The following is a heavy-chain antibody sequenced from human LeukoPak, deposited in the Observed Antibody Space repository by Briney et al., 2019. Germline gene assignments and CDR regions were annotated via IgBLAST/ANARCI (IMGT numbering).Heavy chain of an antibody. CDR2: ISYDGSNK. D-gene: IGHD2-2*01. J-gene: IGHJ6*02. Sequence: GRSLRLSCAASGFTFSSYAMHWVRQAPGKGLEWVAVISYDGSNKYYADSVKGRFTISRDNSKNTLYLQMNSLRAEDTAVYYCARDEVGTSHPLAYYYYYGMDVWGQGTTVTVSS. CDR3: ARDEVGTSHPLAYYYYYGMDV. V-gene: IGHV3-30*04. CDR1: GFTFSSYA.